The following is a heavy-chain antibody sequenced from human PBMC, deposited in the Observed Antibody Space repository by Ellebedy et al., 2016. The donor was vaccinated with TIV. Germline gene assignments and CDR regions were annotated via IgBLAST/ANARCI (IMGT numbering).Heavy chain of an antibody. V-gene: IGHV3-7*03. CDR1: GFTFSNYW. D-gene: IGHD5-12*01. CDR2: IKQDGSEK. J-gene: IGHJ4*02. CDR3: ARGGYGRPFDC. Sequence: GGSLRLSCAASGFTFSNYWMKLVRQAPGKGLEWVANIKQDGSEKYYVDSVKGRFTISRDNAKNSLFLQMNGLRVEDTAVYFCARGGYGRPFDCWGQGTLVSVSS.